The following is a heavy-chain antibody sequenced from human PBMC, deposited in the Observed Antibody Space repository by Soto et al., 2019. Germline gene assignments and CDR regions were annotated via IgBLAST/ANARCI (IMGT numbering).Heavy chain of an antibody. J-gene: IGHJ4*02. CDR2: IYYSGST. CDR3: ASSGYCSGGSCYSR. V-gene: IGHV4-31*03. CDR1: GGSISSGGYY. Sequence: SETLSLTCTVSGGSISSGGYYWSWIRQHPGKGLEWIGYIYYSGSTYYNPSLKSRVTISVDTSKNQFSLKLSSVTAADTAVYYCASSGYCSGGSCYSRWGQGTLVTVSS. D-gene: IGHD2-15*01.